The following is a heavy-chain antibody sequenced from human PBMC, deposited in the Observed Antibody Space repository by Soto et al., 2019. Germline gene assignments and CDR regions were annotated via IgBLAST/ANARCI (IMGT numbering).Heavy chain of an antibody. Sequence: ASVKVSCKASGYSFNDYHIHWVRQAPGQGLEWLGRINPKSGGTTTAQKFQGWVTMTTDTSISTASMELTRLTSDDTAIYYCARGDSTDCSNGVCSFFYHHDMDVWGXGTQXTVSS. CDR2: INPKSGGT. CDR1: GYSFNDYH. J-gene: IGHJ6*02. D-gene: IGHD2-8*01. CDR3: ARGDSTDCSNGVCSFFYHHDMDV. V-gene: IGHV1-2*04.